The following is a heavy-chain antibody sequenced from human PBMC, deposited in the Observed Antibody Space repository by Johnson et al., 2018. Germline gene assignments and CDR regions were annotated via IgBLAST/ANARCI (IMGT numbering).Heavy chain of an antibody. Sequence: VQLQESGGGLVQPGGSLRLSCAASGFSFSSYWMHWVRQAPGKGLVWVSRINRDGSSTYYAESVKGRFTISRDTAKNTLYLQVNSLRAEDTAVDYCASEPALSMSDAFDSWGQGTVVTVSS. CDR2: INRDGSST. D-gene: IGHD2-15*01. V-gene: IGHV3-74*01. CDR1: GFSFSSYW. J-gene: IGHJ3*02. CDR3: ASEPALSMSDAFDS.